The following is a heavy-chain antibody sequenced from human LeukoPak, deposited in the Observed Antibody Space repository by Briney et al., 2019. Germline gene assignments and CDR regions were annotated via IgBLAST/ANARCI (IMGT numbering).Heavy chain of an antibody. CDR1: GGSISSYY. V-gene: IGHV4-59*08. D-gene: IGHD1-26*01. Sequence: SETLSLTCTVSGGSISSYYWSWIRQPPGKGLEWIGYIYYSGGTNYNPSLKSRVTISVDTSNNQFSLKLSSVTAADTAVYYCARHSDGGGSYRRSFDYWGQGTLVTVSS. J-gene: IGHJ4*02. CDR3: ARHSDGGGSYRRSFDY. CDR2: IYYSGGT.